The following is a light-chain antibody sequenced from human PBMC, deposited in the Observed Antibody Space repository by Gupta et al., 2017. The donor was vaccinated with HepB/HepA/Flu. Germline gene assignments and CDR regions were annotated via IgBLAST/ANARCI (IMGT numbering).Light chain of an antibody. Sequence: MTQSPSSLSASVGDRVTITCRASQSISSYLNWYQQKPGKAPKLLIYAASSLQSGVPSRFSGSGSGTDFTLTISRLQPEDFATYYCQQSYCTPLTFGGGTKVEIK. V-gene: IGKV1-39*01. J-gene: IGKJ4*01. CDR3: QQSYCTPLT. CDR2: AAS. CDR1: QSISSY.